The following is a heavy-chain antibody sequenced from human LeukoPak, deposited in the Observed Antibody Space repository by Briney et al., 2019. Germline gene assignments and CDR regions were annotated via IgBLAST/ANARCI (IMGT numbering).Heavy chain of an antibody. J-gene: IGHJ5*02. CDR2: IKQDGSEK. CDR1: GFTFSSYW. Sequence: GGSMRLSCAASGFTFSSYWMSWVRQAPGKGLEWVANIKQDGSEKYYVDSVKGRFTISRDNAKNSLYLQMNSLRAEDTAVYYCARDLGYCSSTSCQPWFGPWGQGTLVTVSS. V-gene: IGHV3-7*01. D-gene: IGHD2-2*03. CDR3: ARDLGYCSSTSCQPWFGP.